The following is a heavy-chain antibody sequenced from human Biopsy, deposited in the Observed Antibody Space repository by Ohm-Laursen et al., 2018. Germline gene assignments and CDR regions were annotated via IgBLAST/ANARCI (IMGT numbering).Heavy chain of an antibody. D-gene: IGHD1-26*01. J-gene: IGHJ3*01. CDR3: ARSMLGASTGDDAFDV. CDR1: GGTFSNSA. CDR2: IIPIFNTA. V-gene: IGHV1-69*06. Sequence: SVKVSCKASGGTFSNSAINWVRQAPGQGLERMGGIIPIFNTAKDAQNFQGRVRMTADKSTNAAYMELTSLRSKDTAVYYCARSMLGASTGDDAFDVWGQGTLVTVSS.